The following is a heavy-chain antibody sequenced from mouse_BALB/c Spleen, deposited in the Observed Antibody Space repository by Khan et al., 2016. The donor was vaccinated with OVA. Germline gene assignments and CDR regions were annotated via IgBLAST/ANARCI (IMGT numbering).Heavy chain of an antibody. J-gene: IGHJ3*01. CDR2: VSTGDSYT. V-gene: IGHV5-6*01. Sequence: EVELVESGGDLVKPGGSLKLSCAVSGFTFSTYGMSWVRQTPDKRLEWVATVSTGDSYTYYSDSVKGRFTISRDNAKNTLYLQMSGLKSEDTAMFYCTRLAYYYDSEGFDYWGQGTLGTVSA. D-gene: IGHD1-1*01. CDR1: GFTFSTYG. CDR3: TRLAYYYDSEGFDY.